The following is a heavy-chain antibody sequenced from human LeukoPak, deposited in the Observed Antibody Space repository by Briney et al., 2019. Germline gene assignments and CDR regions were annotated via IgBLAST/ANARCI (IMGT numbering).Heavy chain of an antibody. V-gene: IGHV4-34*01. D-gene: IGHD6-6*01. Sequence: PSETLSLTCAVYGGSFSGYYWSWIRQPPGKGLEWIGEINHSGSTNYNPSLKSRVTISVDTSKNQFSLKLSSVTAADTAVYYCARKAARYFDWWGQGTLVTVSS. CDR3: ARKAARYFDW. CDR2: INHSGST. CDR1: GGSFSGYY. J-gene: IGHJ4*02.